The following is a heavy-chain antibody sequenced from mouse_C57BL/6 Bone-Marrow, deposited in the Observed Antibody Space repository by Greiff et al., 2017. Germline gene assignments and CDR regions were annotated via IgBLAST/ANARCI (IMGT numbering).Heavy chain of an antibody. D-gene: IGHD2-3*01. CDR1: GYTFTSYW. CDR3: AKWRWLPHWYFDV. Sequence: VKLQQPGAELVRPGSSVKLSCKASGYTFTSYWMDWVKQRPGQGLEWIGNIYPSDSETHYNQKFKDKATLTVDKSSSTAYMQPSSLTYEDSAVYYCAKWRWLPHWYFDVWGTGTTVTVSS. J-gene: IGHJ1*03. CDR2: IYPSDSET. V-gene: IGHV1-61*01.